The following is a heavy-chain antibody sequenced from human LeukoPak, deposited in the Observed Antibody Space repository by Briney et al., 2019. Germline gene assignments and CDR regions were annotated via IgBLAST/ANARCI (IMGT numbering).Heavy chain of an antibody. J-gene: IGHJ4*02. V-gene: IGHV3-23*01. CDR2: VSGGGGNT. CDR3: AKDLYSGSYYPFDY. CDR1: GFTVSTNY. Sequence: GGSLRLSCAASGFTVSTNYMRWVRQAPGKGLEWVSGVSGGGGNTYYADSVKGRFTISRDSSKNTLYLQMNSLRAEDTAVYYCAKDLYSGSYYPFDYWGQGTLVTVSS. D-gene: IGHD1-26*01.